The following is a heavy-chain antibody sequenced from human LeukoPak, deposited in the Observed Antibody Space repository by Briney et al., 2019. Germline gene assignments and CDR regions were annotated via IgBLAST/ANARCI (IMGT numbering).Heavy chain of an antibody. CDR3: TRLDDFLTGFDC. D-gene: IGHD3-9*01. CDR2: IKTRPDNYAT. J-gene: IGHJ4*02. V-gene: IGHV3-73*01. Sequence: GGSLRLSCAASGFSFSASAIHWVRQPSGKGLEWVGRIKTRPDNYATAFAASVKGRFTISRDDSKNTAYLQMDSLKTEDTAVYYCTRLDDFLTGFDCWGQGTLVPVSS. CDR1: GFSFSASA.